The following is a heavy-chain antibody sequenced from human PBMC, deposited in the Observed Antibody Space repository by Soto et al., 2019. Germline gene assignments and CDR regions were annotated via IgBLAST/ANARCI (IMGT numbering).Heavy chain of an antibody. CDR2: MNPNSGNT. CDR1: GYTFTSYD. J-gene: IGHJ6*02. Sequence: QVQLVQSGAEVKKPGASVKVSCKASGYTFTSYDINWVRQATGQGLEWMGWMNPNSGNTGYAQKFQGRVTMTRNTSISTAYMELSSLRSEDTAVYYCAREGAIVGAKVYYYYGMDVWGQGTTVTVSS. D-gene: IGHD1-26*01. CDR3: AREGAIVGAKVYYYYGMDV. V-gene: IGHV1-8*01.